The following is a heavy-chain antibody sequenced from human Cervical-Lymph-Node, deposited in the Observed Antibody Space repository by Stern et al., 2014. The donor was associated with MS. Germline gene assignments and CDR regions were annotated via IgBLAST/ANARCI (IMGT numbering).Heavy chain of an antibody. V-gene: IGHV3-11*01. CDR2: ITSSVSTI. J-gene: IGHJ4*02. D-gene: IGHD5-18*01. CDR3: ARFGSYGPFDY. CDR1: GFTFSDYY. Sequence: LVESGGGLVKPGGSLRLSCAASGFTFSDYYMSWIRQAPGKGLEWISYITSSVSTINYADSVKGRFTISRDNAKSSLYLQMNSLRAEDTAVYYCARFGSYGPFDYWGQGTLVTVSS.